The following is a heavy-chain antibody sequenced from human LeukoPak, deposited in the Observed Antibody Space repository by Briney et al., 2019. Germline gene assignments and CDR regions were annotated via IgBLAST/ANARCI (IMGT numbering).Heavy chain of an antibody. Sequence: GGSLRLSCAASGFTFSDFYMSWVRQAPGKGLEWVSVIYSGGSTYYADSVKGRFTISRDNSKNTLYLQMNSLRAEDTAVYYCARERGDYGIIDYWGQGTLVTVSS. J-gene: IGHJ4*02. CDR2: IYSGGST. V-gene: IGHV3-66*01. CDR3: ARERGDYGIIDY. D-gene: IGHD4-17*01. CDR1: GFTFSDFY.